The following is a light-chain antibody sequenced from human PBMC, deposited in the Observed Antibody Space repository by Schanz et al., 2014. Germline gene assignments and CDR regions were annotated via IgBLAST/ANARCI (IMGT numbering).Light chain of an antibody. CDR2: AAS. Sequence: DIQMTQSPSSVSASVGDTVTITCRASQAINKWLAWYQQKPGQAPKLLIYAASTLQSGVPSRFTGRGSGTDFTLTISSLQPEDFATYFCQQADTFPPTYTFGPGTRVDIK. CDR1: QAINKW. J-gene: IGKJ2*01. V-gene: IGKV1-12*01. CDR3: QQADTFPPTYT.